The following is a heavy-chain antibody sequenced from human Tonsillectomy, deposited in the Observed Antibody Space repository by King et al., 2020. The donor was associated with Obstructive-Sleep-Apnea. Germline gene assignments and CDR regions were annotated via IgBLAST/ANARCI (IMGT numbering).Heavy chain of an antibody. CDR3: VKDIAYGSSWAYFEN. CDR2: ITWNSGSI. J-gene: IGHJ4*02. Sequence: VQLVESGGGLVQPGRSLRLSCAGSGFTFHNYVMHWVRQAPGKGLEWVSSITWNSGSIAYGDSVKGRFTISRDNAKNSLFLQMNSLRTEETAVYYCVKDIAYGSSWAYFENWGQGTLVTVSS. V-gene: IGHV3-9*01. CDR1: GFTFHNYV. D-gene: IGHD6-13*01.